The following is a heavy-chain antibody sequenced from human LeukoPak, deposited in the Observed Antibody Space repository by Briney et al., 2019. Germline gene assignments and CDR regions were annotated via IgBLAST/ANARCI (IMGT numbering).Heavy chain of an antibody. J-gene: IGHJ4*02. Sequence: SETLSLTCTVSGGSISSYYWSWIRQPPGKGLEWIGYIDYNGSTNYNPSLKSRVTISVDTSKNQFSLKLSSVTAADTAVYYCARDPLHGVCGWPAGYDYWGQGTLVTVSS. CDR3: ARDPLHGVCGWPAGYDY. CDR1: GGSISSYY. D-gene: IGHD6-19*01. CDR2: IDYNGST. V-gene: IGHV4-59*01.